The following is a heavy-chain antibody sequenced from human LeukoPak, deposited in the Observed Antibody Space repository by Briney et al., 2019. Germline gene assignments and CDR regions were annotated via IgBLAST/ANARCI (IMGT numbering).Heavy chain of an antibody. CDR2: IYSGGST. J-gene: IGHJ4*02. CDR3: ARGSGAIAAAAATDY. Sequence: GGSLRLSCAASGFTVSSNYMSWVRQAPGKGLEWVSVIYSGGSTYYADSVKGRFTISRDNSKNTLYLQMNSLRAEDTAVYYCARGSGAIAAAAATDYWGQGTLVTVSS. V-gene: IGHV3-66*02. CDR1: GFTVSSNY. D-gene: IGHD6-13*01.